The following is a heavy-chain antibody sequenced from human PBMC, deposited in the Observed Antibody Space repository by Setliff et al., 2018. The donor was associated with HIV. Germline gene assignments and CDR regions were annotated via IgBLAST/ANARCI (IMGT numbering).Heavy chain of an antibody. CDR3: ARDSDYYDSGNKDY. J-gene: IGHJ4*02. Sequence: GGSLRLSCAASGFTFSSYSMNWVRQAPGKGLEWVSSISSSSSYIYYADSVKGRFTISRDNAKNSLYLQMNSLRPEDTAVYYCARDSDYYDSGNKDYWGQGALVTVSS. D-gene: IGHD3-10*01. V-gene: IGHV3-21*01. CDR1: GFTFSSYS. CDR2: ISSSSSYI.